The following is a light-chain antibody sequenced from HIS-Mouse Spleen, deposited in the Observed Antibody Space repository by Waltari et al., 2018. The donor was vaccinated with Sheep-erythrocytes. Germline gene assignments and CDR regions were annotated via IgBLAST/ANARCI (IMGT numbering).Light chain of an antibody. V-gene: IGKV4-1*01. CDR1: QSVLYSSNNKNY. Sequence: DIVMTQSTDSLAVSLVERATINCKSSQSVLYSSNNKNYLAWYQQKPGQPPKLLIYWASTRESGVPDRFSGSGSGTDFTLTISSLQAEDVAVYYCQQYYSTPPTFGQGTKVEIK. CDR2: WAS. CDR3: QQYYSTPPT. J-gene: IGKJ1*01.